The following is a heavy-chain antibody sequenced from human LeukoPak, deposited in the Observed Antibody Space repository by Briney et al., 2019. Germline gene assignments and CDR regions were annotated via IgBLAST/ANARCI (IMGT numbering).Heavy chain of an antibody. J-gene: IGHJ4*02. CDR2: ISSDGSNK. CDR3: ARDMSTTLDY. CDR1: GLIFSSYV. Sequence: GGSLRLSCAASGLIFSSYVMQWVRQAPGKGLEWVAAISSDGSNKYYTDSVKGRFTISRDNSKNTLYLQMNSLRAEDTAEYYCARDMSTTLDYWGQGTLVTVSS. D-gene: IGHD2-15*01. V-gene: IGHV3-30*04.